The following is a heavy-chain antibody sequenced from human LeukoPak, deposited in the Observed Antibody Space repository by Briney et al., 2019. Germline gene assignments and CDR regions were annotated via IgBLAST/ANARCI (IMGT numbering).Heavy chain of an antibody. CDR1: GGSISSYY. D-gene: IGHD4-17*01. CDR3: ARRGIGYGDYLDY. Sequence: SETLSLTCTVPGGSISSYYWSWIRQPPGKGLEWIGYIYYSGSTNYNPSLKSRVTISADTSKNQFSLRLSSVTAADTAVYYCARRGIGYGDYLDYWGQGTLATVSS. CDR2: IYYSGST. V-gene: IGHV4-59*01. J-gene: IGHJ4*02.